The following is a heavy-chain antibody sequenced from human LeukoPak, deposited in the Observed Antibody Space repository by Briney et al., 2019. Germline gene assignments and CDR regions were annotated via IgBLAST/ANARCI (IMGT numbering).Heavy chain of an antibody. CDR2: IESKSDGGTT. CDR3: ASSPIKKYQLLHGGYFDY. CDR1: GFTFSGYW. D-gene: IGHD2-2*01. V-gene: IGHV3-15*04. J-gene: IGHJ4*02. Sequence: PGRSLRLSCAASGFTFSGYWMHWVRQAPGKGLEWVGRIESKSDGGTTDYAAPVKGRFTISRDDSKNTVYLQMNSLKAEDTAVYYCASSPIKKYQLLHGGYFDYWGQGTLVTVSS.